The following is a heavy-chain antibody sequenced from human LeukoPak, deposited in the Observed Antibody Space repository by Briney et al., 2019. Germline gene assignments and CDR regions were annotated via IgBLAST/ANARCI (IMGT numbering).Heavy chain of an antibody. CDR2: ISGSGGST. J-gene: IGHJ4*02. CDR1: GFTFSSYA. CDR3: AKASAMIVVVSKHFDY. Sequence: GGSLRLSCAASGFTFSSYAMSWVRQAPGKGLEWVSAISGSGGSTYYADSAKGRFTISRDNSKNTLYLQMNSLRAEDTAVYYCAKASAMIVVVSKHFDYWGQGTLVTVSS. D-gene: IGHD3-22*01. V-gene: IGHV3-23*01.